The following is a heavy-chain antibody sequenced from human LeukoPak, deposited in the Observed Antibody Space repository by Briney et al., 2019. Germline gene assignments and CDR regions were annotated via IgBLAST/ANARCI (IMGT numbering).Heavy chain of an antibody. CDR1: GGSISGYF. Sequence: SGTLSLTCTVSGGSISGYFWTWVRPPPGKGRAWTGYIYYSGSTNYNPSLKSRVTIAVDTSKNKFSLRLSSVTAADTAVYYCAMAYSSSWYYFDYWGQGTLVTVSS. V-gene: IGHV4-59*01. CDR3: AMAYSSSWYYFDY. D-gene: IGHD6-13*01. CDR2: IYYSGST. J-gene: IGHJ4*02.